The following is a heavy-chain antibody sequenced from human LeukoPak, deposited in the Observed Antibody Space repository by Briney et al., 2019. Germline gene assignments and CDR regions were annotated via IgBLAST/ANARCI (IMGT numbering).Heavy chain of an antibody. CDR2: IYYSGST. CDR1: GGSFSGYY. J-gene: IGHJ4*02. D-gene: IGHD6-19*01. Sequence: PSETLSLTCAVYGGSFSGYYWSWIRQPPGKGLEWIGSIYYSGSTYYNPSLKSRVTISVDTSKNQFSLKLSSVTAADTAVYYCARSIPWGIAVAALDYWGQGTLVTVSS. CDR3: ARSIPWGIAVAALDY. V-gene: IGHV4-34*01.